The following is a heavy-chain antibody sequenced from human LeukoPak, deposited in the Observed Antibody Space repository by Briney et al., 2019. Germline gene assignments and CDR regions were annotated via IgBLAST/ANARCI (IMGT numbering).Heavy chain of an antibody. CDR2: IYNSGNT. J-gene: IGHJ3*02. CDR1: GGSISTYY. D-gene: IGHD2-2*01. Sequence: SETLSLTCSVSGGSISTYYWNWIRQPPGKGLEWIGHIYNSGNTDYSPSLKSRVTMSVDTSKNQFSLKLTSVIAADTAVYYCARDIVVVPAATQQEADAFDIWGQGTMVTVSS. CDR3: ARDIVVVPAATQQEADAFDI. V-gene: IGHV4-59*01.